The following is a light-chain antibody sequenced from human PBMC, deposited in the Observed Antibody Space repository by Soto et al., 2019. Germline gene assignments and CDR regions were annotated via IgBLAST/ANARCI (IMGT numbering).Light chain of an antibody. Sequence: DIQMTQSPSTLSAYVGDRVTITCRASQSITGWLAWYQQKPGRAPNLLIYDASTLESGVPSRFSGSGAGTDFTLTINSLQPGDVATYYCQQYSTYPLTFGGGTKVEIK. CDR3: QQYSTYPLT. CDR1: QSITGW. J-gene: IGKJ4*01. V-gene: IGKV1-5*01. CDR2: DAS.